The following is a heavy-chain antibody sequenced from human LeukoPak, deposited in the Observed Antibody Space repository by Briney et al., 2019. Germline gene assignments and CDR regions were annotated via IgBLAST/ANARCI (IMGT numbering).Heavy chain of an antibody. CDR2: ISSSGSTI. CDR3: VRSWNSRPRDADY. V-gene: IGHV3-48*03. J-gene: IGHJ4*02. Sequence: GGSLRLSCAASGFTFSSYEMNWVRQAPGKGLEWVSYISSSGSTIYYADSVKGRFTISRDNAKNSLYLQMNSLGAEDTAVYYCVRSWNSRPRDADYWGQGTLVTVSS. D-gene: IGHD1-7*01. CDR1: GFTFSSYE.